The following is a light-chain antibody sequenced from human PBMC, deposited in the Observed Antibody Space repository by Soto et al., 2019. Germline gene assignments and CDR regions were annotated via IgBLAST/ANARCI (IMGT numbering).Light chain of an antibody. CDR1: QSVSSSY. CDR2: GAS. V-gene: IGKV3-20*01. CDR3: QQYGSSPQA. Sequence: ESVLTHATGTLSLSPGEISTLSCRASQSVSSSYLAWYQQKPGQAPRLLIYGASSRATGIPDRFSGSGSGTDFTLTISRLEPEDFAVYYCQQYGSSPQAFGQGTKVDIK. J-gene: IGKJ1*01.